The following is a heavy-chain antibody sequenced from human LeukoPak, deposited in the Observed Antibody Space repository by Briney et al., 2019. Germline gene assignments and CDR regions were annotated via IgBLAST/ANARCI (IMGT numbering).Heavy chain of an antibody. J-gene: IGHJ3*02. D-gene: IGHD3-10*01. CDR1: GFTFSSYA. V-gene: IGHV3-23*01. Sequence: QPGGSLRLSCAASGFTFSSYAMSWVRQAPGKGLEWVSAISGSGGSTYYADSVKGRFTISRDNSKNTLYLQMNSLRAEDTAVYYCAKSRYGSGSYYNGGAAFDIWGQGTMVTVSS. CDR3: AKSRYGSGSYYNGGAAFDI. CDR2: ISGSGGST.